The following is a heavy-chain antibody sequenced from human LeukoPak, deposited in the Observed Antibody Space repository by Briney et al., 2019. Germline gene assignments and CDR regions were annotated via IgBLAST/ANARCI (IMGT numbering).Heavy chain of an antibody. J-gene: IGHJ5*02. D-gene: IGHD2-15*01. Sequence: GASVKVSCKASGYTFTSYGISWVRQAPGLRLEWMGGFSAYNVNTEYAQKLQGRVTMTTDTSTSTAYMELRSLRSDDTAVYYCARDLFVVVVAATVGWFDPWGQGTLVTISS. CDR1: GYTFTSYG. CDR3: ARDLFVVVVAATVGWFDP. V-gene: IGHV1-18*01. CDR2: FSAYNVNT.